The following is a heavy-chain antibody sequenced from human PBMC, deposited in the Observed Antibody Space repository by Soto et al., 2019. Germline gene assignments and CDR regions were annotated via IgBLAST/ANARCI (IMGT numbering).Heavy chain of an antibody. J-gene: IGHJ5*02. CDR3: ARAPSGYYNWFDP. Sequence: QVQLVESGGGVVQPGRSLRLSCAASGFTFSSYAMHWVRQAPGKGLEWVAVISYDGSNKYYADSVKGRFTISRDNSKNTLYLQMNSLRAEDTAVYYCARAPSGYYNWFDPWGQGTLVTVSS. CDR2: ISYDGSNK. CDR1: GFTFSSYA. V-gene: IGHV3-30-3*01. D-gene: IGHD3-22*01.